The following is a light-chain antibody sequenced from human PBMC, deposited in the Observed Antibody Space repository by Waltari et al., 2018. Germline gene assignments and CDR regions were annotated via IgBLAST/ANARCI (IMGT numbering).Light chain of an antibody. J-gene: IGLJ2*01. CDR2: AVS. CDR1: SSDIGEFNR. CDR3: SSYADTNAFL. V-gene: IGLV2-8*01. Sequence: QAALTQPPSMSGSPGQSVTMSCTGTSSDIGEFNRVSWSQQHPGKAPKVIIYAVSQPPSGVPDGFSGPQSGNTSSLAISGLQTEDEADYYCSSYADTNAFLFGGGTRLTVL.